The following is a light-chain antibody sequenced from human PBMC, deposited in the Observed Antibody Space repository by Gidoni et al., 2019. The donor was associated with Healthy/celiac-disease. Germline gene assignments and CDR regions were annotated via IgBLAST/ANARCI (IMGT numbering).Light chain of an antibody. V-gene: IGKV3-20*01. CDR3: QRYGSPLT. J-gene: IGKJ4*01. Sequence: EIVLTQSPGTLSLSPGERATLSCRASQSVSSSYLAWYQQKPGQAPRLLIYGASSRATGIPDRFSGSGSGTDFTLTISRLEPEYFAVYYCQRYGSPLTFGGGTKVEIK. CDR1: QSVSSSY. CDR2: GAS.